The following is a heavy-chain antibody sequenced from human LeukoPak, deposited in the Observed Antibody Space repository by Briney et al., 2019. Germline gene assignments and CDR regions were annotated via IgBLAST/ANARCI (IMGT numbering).Heavy chain of an antibody. CDR3: ARGTGYSVVDY. Sequence: GGSLRLSCAASGFTFSSYWIHWVRQVPGKGLVWVSRIHGDGRTTTYADSVKGRFTISRDNAKNTLYLQMNSLRAEDTAVYYCARGTGYSVVDYWGQGTLVTVSS. V-gene: IGHV3-74*01. CDR2: IHGDGRTT. D-gene: IGHD5-18*01. J-gene: IGHJ4*02. CDR1: GFTFSSYW.